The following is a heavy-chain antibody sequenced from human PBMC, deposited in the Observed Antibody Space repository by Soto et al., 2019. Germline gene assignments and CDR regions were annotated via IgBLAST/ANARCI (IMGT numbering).Heavy chain of an antibody. V-gene: IGHV4-59*01. D-gene: IGHD4-17*01. Sequence: SETLSLTCTVSGGSISSYYWSWIRQPPGKGLEWIGYIYYSGSTNYNPSLKSRVTISVDTSKNQFSLKLSSVTAADTAVYYCARGSGFYGGNSDAFDIWGQGTMVT. J-gene: IGHJ3*02. CDR1: GGSISSYY. CDR3: ARGSGFYGGNSDAFDI. CDR2: IYYSGST.